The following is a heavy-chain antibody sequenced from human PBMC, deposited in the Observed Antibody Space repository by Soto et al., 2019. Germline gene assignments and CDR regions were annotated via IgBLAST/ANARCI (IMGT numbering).Heavy chain of an antibody. Sequence: SVKVSCKASGGTFSSYAISWVRQAPGQGLEWMGGIIPIFGTSNYAQKFQGRVTITADESTSTAYMELSSLRSEDTAVYYCARVGYYDSSGYYNGPWFDPWGQGTLVTVSS. V-gene: IGHV1-69*13. CDR3: ARVGYYDSSGYYNGPWFDP. CDR2: IIPIFGTS. CDR1: GGTFSSYA. D-gene: IGHD3-22*01. J-gene: IGHJ5*02.